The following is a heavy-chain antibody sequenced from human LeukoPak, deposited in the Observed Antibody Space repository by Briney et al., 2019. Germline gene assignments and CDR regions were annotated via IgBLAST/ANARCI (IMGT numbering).Heavy chain of an antibody. Sequence: GGSLRLSCTTSGFTFSSYWMSWVRQAPGKGLEWVANIKQDGSEKYYVDSVKGRFTISRDNAKNSLYLQMNSLRAEDTAVYYCARGCGGSCYNPWGQGTLVTVSS. V-gene: IGHV3-7*01. CDR1: GFTFSSYW. J-gene: IGHJ5*02. CDR3: ARGCGGSCYNP. D-gene: IGHD2-15*01. CDR2: IKQDGSEK.